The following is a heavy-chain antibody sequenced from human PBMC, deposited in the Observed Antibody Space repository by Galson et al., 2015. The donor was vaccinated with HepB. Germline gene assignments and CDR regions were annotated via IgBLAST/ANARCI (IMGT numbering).Heavy chain of an antibody. Sequence: ATLSLTCAVSGGTISRNNWWSWVRRPPGKGLEWIGEIYHSEIINDNPTLKSRVTISVDKSKNQFSLKLSSVTAADTAVYYCATDMGVNLYYYYHGTDVWGQGTTVTVSS. CDR1: GGTISRNNW. V-gene: IGHV4-4*02. J-gene: IGHJ6*02. CDR3: ATDMGVNLYYYYHGTDV. CDR2: IYHSEII. D-gene: IGHD1-26*01.